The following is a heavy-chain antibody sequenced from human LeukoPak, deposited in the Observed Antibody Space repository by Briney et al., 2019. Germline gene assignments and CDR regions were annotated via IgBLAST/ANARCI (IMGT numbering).Heavy chain of an antibody. J-gene: IGHJ6*04. CDR3: ARASGSYGSGSYYYSGMDV. V-gene: IGHV4-38-2*01. Sequence: SATLSLTCAVSGYSIGSGFYWGWIRQPPGKGLEWIGSIFHSGSAYYNPSLKSRVTISVDTSKNQFSLKLSSVTAADTALYYCARASGSYGSGSYYYSGMDVWGKGTTVTVSS. D-gene: IGHD3-10*01. CDR2: IFHSGSA. CDR1: GYSIGSGFY.